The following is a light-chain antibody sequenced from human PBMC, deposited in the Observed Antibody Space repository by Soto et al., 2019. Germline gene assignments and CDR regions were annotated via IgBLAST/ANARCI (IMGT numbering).Light chain of an antibody. CDR2: HAS. CDR3: QQYNEWPLT. J-gene: IGKJ4*02. CDR1: ESVSNN. Sequence: EIVMTQSPATLSVSPGERATLSCRASESVSNNLAWYQQKFGHAPRLLIYHASTRATGIPARFSGSGSGTELTLTISSLQSEDFALYYCQQYNEWPLTFGGGTKVEIK. V-gene: IGKV3-15*01.